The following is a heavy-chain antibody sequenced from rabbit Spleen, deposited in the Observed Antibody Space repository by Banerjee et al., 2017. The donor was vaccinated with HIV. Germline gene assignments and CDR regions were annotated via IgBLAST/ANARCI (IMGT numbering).Heavy chain of an antibody. CDR2: ISAGSSDNI. J-gene: IGHJ6*01. Sequence: QEQLVESGGGLVQPEGSLTLTCTASGFSFNNGYVMCWVRQAPGKGLEWIACISAGSSDNIYYASWAKGRFTISKTSSTTVTLQMTSLTAADTATYFCARDSGSSFSSYGMDLWGQGTLVTVS. D-gene: IGHD8-1*01. CDR3: ARDSGSSFSSYGMDL. CDR1: GFSFNNGYV. V-gene: IGHV1S45*01.